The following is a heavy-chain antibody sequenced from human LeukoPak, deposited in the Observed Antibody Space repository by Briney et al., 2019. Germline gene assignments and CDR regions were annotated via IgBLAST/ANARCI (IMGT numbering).Heavy chain of an antibody. CDR2: ISAYNGNT. V-gene: IGHV1-18*01. CDR3: ARVGYYYDSSGHFDY. J-gene: IGHJ4*02. CDR1: GYTFTSYG. Sequence: GASVKVSCKASGYTFTSYGVSWVRQAPGQGLEWMGWISAYNGNTNYAQKLQGRVTMTTDTSTSTAYMELRSLRSDDTAVYYCARVGYYYDSSGHFDYWGQGTLVTVSS. D-gene: IGHD3-22*01.